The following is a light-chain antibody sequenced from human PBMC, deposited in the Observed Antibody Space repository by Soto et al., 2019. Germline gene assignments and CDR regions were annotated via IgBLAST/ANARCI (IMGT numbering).Light chain of an antibody. V-gene: IGKV1-5*03. CDR1: QSISSW. Sequence: DIQMTQFPSTLPASVGDRVTITCRASQSISSWLAWYQQKPGKAPKLLIYKASSLESGVPSRFSGSGSGTEFTLTISSLQPDDFATYYCQQYNSYSLTFGGGTKVDIK. CDR3: QQYNSYSLT. CDR2: KAS. J-gene: IGKJ4*01.